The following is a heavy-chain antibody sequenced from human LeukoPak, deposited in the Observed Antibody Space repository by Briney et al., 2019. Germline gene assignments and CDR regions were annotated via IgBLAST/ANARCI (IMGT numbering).Heavy chain of an antibody. CDR2: ISGSGGST. Sequence: QTGGSLRLSCAASGFTFSSYAMSWVRQAPGKGLEWVSAISGSGGSTYYADSVKGRFTISRDNSKNTLYPQMNSLRAEDTAVYYCAKKGATTGDFDYWGQGTLVTVSS. J-gene: IGHJ4*02. D-gene: IGHD1-26*01. CDR1: GFTFSSYA. CDR3: AKKGATTGDFDY. V-gene: IGHV3-23*01.